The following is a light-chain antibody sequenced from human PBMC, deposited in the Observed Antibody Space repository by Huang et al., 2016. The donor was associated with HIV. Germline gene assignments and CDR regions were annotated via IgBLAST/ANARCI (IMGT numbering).Light chain of an antibody. J-gene: IGKJ2*01. CDR3: QQSYTVPYT. Sequence: DIQMTQSPSSLSASIGNRVTITCRASQSVTRFLNWYQQKPGKAPKLLIYTAYDLQRGVPSRFSGSGYVTEFTLTINSLQPEDFATYYCQQSYTVPYTFGQGTKLEIK. CDR1: QSVTRF. CDR2: TAY. V-gene: IGKV1-39*01.